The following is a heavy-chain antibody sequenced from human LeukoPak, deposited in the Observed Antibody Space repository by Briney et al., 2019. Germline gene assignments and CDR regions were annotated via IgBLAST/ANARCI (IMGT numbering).Heavy chain of an antibody. V-gene: IGHV3-23*01. Sequence: GGSLRLSCAASGFTFSSYAMSWVRQTPGKGLEWVSGISGSSDSTYYADSVKGRFTISRDNSKNTLYLQMNSLRADDTAVYYCARVWRDCSGTSCFDWCFDLWGRGTLVSVSS. CDR1: GFTFSSYA. CDR3: ARVWRDCSGTSCFDWCFDL. D-gene: IGHD2-2*01. CDR2: ISGSSDST. J-gene: IGHJ2*01.